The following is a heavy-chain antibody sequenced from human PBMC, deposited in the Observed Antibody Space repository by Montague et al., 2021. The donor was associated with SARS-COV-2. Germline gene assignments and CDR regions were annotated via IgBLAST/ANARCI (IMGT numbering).Heavy chain of an antibody. V-gene: IGHV4-59*01. CDR2: IYYSGST. CDR3: ARAQGAGYSSGWYNYYYYMDV. Sequence: SETLSLTCTVSGGSISSYYWSWIRQPPGKGLEWIGYIYYSGSTNYNPSLKSRVTISVDMSKNQFSLKLSSVTAADTAVYYCARAQGAGYSSGWYNYYYYMDVWGQGTTVTVSS. CDR1: GGSISSYY. J-gene: IGHJ6*03. D-gene: IGHD6-19*01.